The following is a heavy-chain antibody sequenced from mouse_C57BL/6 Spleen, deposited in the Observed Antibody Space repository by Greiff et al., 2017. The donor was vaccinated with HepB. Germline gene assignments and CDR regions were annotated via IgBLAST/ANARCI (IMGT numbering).Heavy chain of an antibody. CDR3: ARYGNYRYYAMDY. V-gene: IGHV1-76*01. CDR2: IYPGSGNT. Sequence: QVQLQQSGAELVRPGASVKLSCKASGYTFTDYYINWVKQRPGQGLEWIARIYPGSGNTYYNEKFKGKATLTAEKSSSTAYMQLSSLTSEDSAVYFFARYGNYRYYAMDYWGQGTSVTVSS. J-gene: IGHJ4*01. D-gene: IGHD2-10*02. CDR1: GYTFTDYY.